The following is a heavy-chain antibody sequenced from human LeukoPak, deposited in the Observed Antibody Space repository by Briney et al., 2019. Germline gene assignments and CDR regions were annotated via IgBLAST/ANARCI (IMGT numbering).Heavy chain of an antibody. Sequence: SETLSLTCAVYGGSFSGYYWSWIRQPPGKGLEWIGEINHSGSTNYNPSLKSRVTISVDTSKNQFSLKLSSVTAADTAVYYCASTAARRPFDYWGQGTLVTVSS. V-gene: IGHV4-34*01. D-gene: IGHD6-6*01. CDR3: ASTAARRPFDY. J-gene: IGHJ4*02. CDR1: GGSFSGYY. CDR2: INHSGST.